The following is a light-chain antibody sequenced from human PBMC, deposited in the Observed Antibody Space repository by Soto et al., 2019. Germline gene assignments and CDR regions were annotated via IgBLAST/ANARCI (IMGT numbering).Light chain of an antibody. Sequence: EIVLTQSPGTLSLSPGERATLSCRASQSVSSSYLAWYQQKPGQAPRLLIYGASSRATGIPDRFSGSGSGTDFTLIICRLEPEDFAVYYCQQYGSSPWTFGQGTK. V-gene: IGKV3-20*01. J-gene: IGKJ1*01. CDR2: GAS. CDR1: QSVSSSY. CDR3: QQYGSSPWT.